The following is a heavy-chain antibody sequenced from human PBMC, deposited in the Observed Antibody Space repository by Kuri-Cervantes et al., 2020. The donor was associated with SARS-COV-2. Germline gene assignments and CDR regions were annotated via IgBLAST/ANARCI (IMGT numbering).Heavy chain of an antibody. CDR3: ARGGDYYGDYRWCDP. Sequence: SETLSLTCTVSGGSISSYYWSWIRQPPGKGLEWIGIIYYSGSTYYNPSLKSRVTISVDTSTNMYSLKLSAVTAADTAVYCGARGGDYYGDYRWCDPWGQGTLVTVSS. CDR1: GGSISSYY. V-gene: IGHV4-59*08. J-gene: IGHJ5*02. D-gene: IGHD4-17*01. CDR2: IYYSGST.